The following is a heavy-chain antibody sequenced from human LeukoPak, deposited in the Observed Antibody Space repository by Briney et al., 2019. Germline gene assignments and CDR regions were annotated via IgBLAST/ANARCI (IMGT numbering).Heavy chain of an antibody. D-gene: IGHD6-19*01. CDR3: TADTPSSSSQAFDH. Sequence: GGSLRLSCAASGFIFSDVWMNWVRQAPGKGLEWVGRIKRKSDGETSPYAAPVKGRFTISRDDSKNTLFLQMNSLKTEDTAMYYCTADTPSSSSQAFDHWGQGTLVTVSS. CDR1: GFIFSDVW. CDR2: IKRKSDGETS. V-gene: IGHV3-15*07. J-gene: IGHJ4*02.